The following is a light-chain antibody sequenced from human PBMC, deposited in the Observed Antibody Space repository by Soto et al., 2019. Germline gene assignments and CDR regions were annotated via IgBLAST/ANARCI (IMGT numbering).Light chain of an antibody. V-gene: IGKV3-11*01. CDR1: QSVSSC. J-gene: IGKJ3*01. CDR2: DAS. Sequence: EIGLTQSPATLSLSPGERATLSCRASQSVSSCLAWYQQKPGQAPRLLIYDASTRATGIPARFSGSGSGTDFTLTISSLEPEDFAVYYCQQRSNWPPRGVTFGPGTKVDIK. CDR3: QQRSNWPPRGVT.